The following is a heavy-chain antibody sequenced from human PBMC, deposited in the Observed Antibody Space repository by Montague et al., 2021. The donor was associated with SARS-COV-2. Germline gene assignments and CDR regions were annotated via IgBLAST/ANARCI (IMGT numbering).Heavy chain of an antibody. Sequence: SLRLSCAASGFTFSSFAMTWVRQAPGKGLEWVSIIYTGGSRTHYADSVKGRFIISRDDSKNTLYLQMNGLRVEDTAICYCAGNMYFYDSRGYQNIDYWGQGILVAVSS. V-gene: IGHV3-23*03. CDR2: IYTGGSRT. J-gene: IGHJ4*02. CDR1: GFTFSSFA. CDR3: AGNMYFYDSRGYQNIDY. D-gene: IGHD3-22*01.